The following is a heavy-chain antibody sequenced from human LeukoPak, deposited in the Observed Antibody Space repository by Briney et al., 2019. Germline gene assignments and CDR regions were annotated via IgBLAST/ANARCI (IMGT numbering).Heavy chain of an antibody. V-gene: IGHV1-18*04. J-gene: IGHJ4*02. CDR1: GYTFTGYY. Sequence: ASVKVSCKASGYTFTGYYMHWVRQAPGQGLEWMGWISAYNGNTNYAQKLQGRVTMTTDTSTSTAYMELRSLRSDDTAVYYCARAVSGSQTDWGQGTLVTVSS. CDR3: ARAVSGSQTD. CDR2: ISAYNGNT. D-gene: IGHD3-16*01.